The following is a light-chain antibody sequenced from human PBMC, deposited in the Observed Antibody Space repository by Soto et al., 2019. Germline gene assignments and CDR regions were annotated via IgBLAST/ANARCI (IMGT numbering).Light chain of an antibody. J-gene: IGKJ5*01. CDR1: QSISTY. CDR3: QQRSKWPPIT. Sequence: EIVLTQSPATLSLSPGERATLSCRASQSISTYLAWYQQKPGQAPRLRIYDASSRATGIPARFSGSGSGTDFTLTVSGLEPEDFAVYYCQQRSKWPPITFGQGTRLEIK. V-gene: IGKV3-11*01. CDR2: DAS.